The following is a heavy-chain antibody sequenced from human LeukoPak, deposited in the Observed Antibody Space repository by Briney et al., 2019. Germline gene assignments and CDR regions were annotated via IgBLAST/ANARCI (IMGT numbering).Heavy chain of an antibody. CDR1: GGSISSYY. Sequence: PSETLSLTCTVSGGSISSYYWSWIRQPPGKGLEWIGYIYDSGSTNYNPSLKSRVTISVDTSKNQFSLKLSSVTAADTAVYYCARGTIRVGPYGEPVFDYWGQGTLVTVSS. CDR3: ARGTIRVGPYGEPVFDY. J-gene: IGHJ4*02. V-gene: IGHV4-59*01. D-gene: IGHD1-26*01. CDR2: IYDSGST.